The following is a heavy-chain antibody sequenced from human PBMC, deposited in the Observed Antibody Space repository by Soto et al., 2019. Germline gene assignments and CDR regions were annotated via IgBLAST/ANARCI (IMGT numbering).Heavy chain of an antibody. V-gene: IGHV3-7*03. J-gene: IGHJ4*02. CDR2: ITEEGSEK. D-gene: IGHD3-3*01. CDR3: GRASVTGYYDSSGYSSPVDY. CDR1: GFAFSSYW. Sequence: EVQLVESGGGFVQPGGSLRLSCAASGFAFSSYWMSWVRQAPGKGLEWVANITEEGSEKYYVDSVKGRFTISRDNAKNPLYLQMNSLRAEDTAVYYCGRASVTGYYDSSGYSSPVDYWGQGTLVTVSS.